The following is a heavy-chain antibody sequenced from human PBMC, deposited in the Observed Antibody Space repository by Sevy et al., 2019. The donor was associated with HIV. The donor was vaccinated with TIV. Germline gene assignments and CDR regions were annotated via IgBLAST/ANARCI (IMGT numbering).Heavy chain of an antibody. CDR3: ARGSRGYSYG. V-gene: IGHV4-61*01. Sequence: SETPSLTCTVSGDSVSSGSYFWSWIRQPPGTGLEWIGYISYSGSTNYNPSLKSRVTISVDTSKKQFSLKLTSVTAADTAVYFCARGSRGYSYGWGQGTLVTVSS. CDR1: GDSVSSGSYF. J-gene: IGHJ4*02. D-gene: IGHD5-18*01. CDR2: ISYSGST.